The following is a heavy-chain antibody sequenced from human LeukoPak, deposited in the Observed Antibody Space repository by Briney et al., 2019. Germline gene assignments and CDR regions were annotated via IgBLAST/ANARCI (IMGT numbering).Heavy chain of an antibody. J-gene: IGHJ3*02. CDR3: ARPTYYYDSSGYLGAFDI. D-gene: IGHD3-22*01. CDR2: IYPGDSDT. CDR1: GYSFTSYW. V-gene: IGHV5-51*01. Sequence: PGESLKISCKGSGYSFTSYWIGWVRQMPGKGLEWMGIIYPGDSDTRYSPSFQGQVTISADKSISTAYLQWSSLKASDTAMYYCARPTYYYDSSGYLGAFDIWGQGTMVTVSS.